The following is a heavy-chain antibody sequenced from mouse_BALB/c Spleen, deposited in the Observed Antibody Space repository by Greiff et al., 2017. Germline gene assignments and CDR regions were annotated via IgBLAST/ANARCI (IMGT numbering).Heavy chain of an antibody. J-gene: IGHJ4*01. V-gene: IGHV1S137*01. D-gene: IGHD1-1*01. CDR1: GYTFTDYA. CDR3: ARGDYGSLAYAMDY. CDR2: ISTYYGDA. Sequence: VQLQQSGAELVRPGVSVKISCKGSGYTFTDYAMHWVKQSHAKSLEWIGVISTYYGDASYNQKFKGEATMTVDKSSSTAYMELARLTSEDSAIYYGARGDYGSLAYAMDYWGQGTSVTVSS.